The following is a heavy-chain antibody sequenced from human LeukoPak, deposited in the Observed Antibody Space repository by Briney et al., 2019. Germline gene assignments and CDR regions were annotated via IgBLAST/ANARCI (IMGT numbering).Heavy chain of an antibody. D-gene: IGHD5-18*01. CDR3: ARGSHTASRYNWFDP. CDR1: GGSISSYY. CDR2: IYYSGST. Sequence: ETLSLTCTVSGGSISSYYWSWIRQPPGKGLEWIGYIYYSGSTNYNPSLKSRVTISVDTSKNQFSLKLSSVTAADTAVYYCARGSHTASRYNWFDPWGQGTLVTVSS. V-gene: IGHV4-59*01. J-gene: IGHJ5*02.